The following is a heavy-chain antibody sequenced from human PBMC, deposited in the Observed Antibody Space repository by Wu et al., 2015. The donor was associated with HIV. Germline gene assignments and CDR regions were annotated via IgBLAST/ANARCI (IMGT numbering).Heavy chain of an antibody. J-gene: IGHJ6*03. V-gene: IGHV1-69*01. CDR1: GGTFNNYA. CDR3: ARGGYYDSSGYYFYYYHMDV. D-gene: IGHD3-22*01. Sequence: QEQLEQPGVEVKKPGSSVKVSCRASGGTFNNYAISWVRQAPGQGLEWMGGIVPLLGTANYAQNFQGRVTITADESTSTAYMELSSLRSEDTAVYYCARGGYYDSSGYYFYYYHMDVWGKGTRSSSP. CDR2: IVPLLGTA.